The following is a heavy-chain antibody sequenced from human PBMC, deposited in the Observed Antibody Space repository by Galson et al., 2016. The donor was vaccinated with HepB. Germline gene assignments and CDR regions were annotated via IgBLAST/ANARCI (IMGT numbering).Heavy chain of an antibody. CDR1: GLTVSANY. Sequence: SLRLSCAASGLTVSANYMSWVRQAPGKGLEWVSVIYSGGSRYYADFVKGRLTISRHNSNNTLYLQMNSLRPEDTAVYFCAIPRGYRYSMDVWGQGTTVTVSS. V-gene: IGHV3-53*04. CDR2: IYSGGSR. D-gene: IGHD5-18*01. J-gene: IGHJ6*02. CDR3: AIPRGYRYSMDV.